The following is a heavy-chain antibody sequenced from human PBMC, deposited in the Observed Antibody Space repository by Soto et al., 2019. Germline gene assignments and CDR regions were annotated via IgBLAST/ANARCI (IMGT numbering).Heavy chain of an antibody. CDR1: GFSLSTGGVG. CDR2: IYWDDDK. CDR3: AHSRCGGDCLQSYSSHYYYGMDV. V-gene: IGHV2-5*02. J-gene: IGHJ6*02. Sequence: QITLKESGPSLVKPTQTLTLTCTFSGFSLSTGGVGVGWIRQPPGKALEWLALIYWDDDKRYSPSLRSRHTVTTDTSKNQVVLTMTNMDPVDTATYYCAHSRCGGDCLQSYSSHYYYGMDVWGQGTTVTVSS. D-gene: IGHD2-21*02.